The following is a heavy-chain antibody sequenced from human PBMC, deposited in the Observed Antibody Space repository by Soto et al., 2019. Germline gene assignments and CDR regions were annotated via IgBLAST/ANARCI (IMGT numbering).Heavy chain of an antibody. Sequence: QVQLQESGPGLVKPSQTLSLTCTVSGGSINSGGYCWSWIRQHPGKGLDWIGCISYGGSTSYNPSLKSRVTISVDTSKNQCSLKLTSVTAADTAVYYCSRGILVWGQGALITVSS. D-gene: IGHD5-18*01. CDR3: SRGILV. CDR2: ISYGGST. CDR1: GGSINSGGYC. V-gene: IGHV4-31*03. J-gene: IGHJ4*02.